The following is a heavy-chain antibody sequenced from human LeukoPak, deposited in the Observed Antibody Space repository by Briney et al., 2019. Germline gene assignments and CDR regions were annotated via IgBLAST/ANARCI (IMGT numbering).Heavy chain of an antibody. D-gene: IGHD6-6*01. CDR1: GFTFSGYE. CDR2: ISSSGGTI. Sequence: GGSLRLSCAASGFTFSGYEMSWVRQAPGKGLEWVSYISSSGGTIYYADSVKGRFTISRDNAKNSLYLQMSSPRAEDTAVYYCAREASQSFDYWGQGTLVTVSS. CDR3: AREASQSFDY. V-gene: IGHV3-48*03. J-gene: IGHJ4*02.